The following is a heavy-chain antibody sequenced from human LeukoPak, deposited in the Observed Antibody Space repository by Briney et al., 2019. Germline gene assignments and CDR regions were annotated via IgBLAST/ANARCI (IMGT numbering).Heavy chain of an antibody. J-gene: IGHJ4*02. CDR2: IKQDGSEK. V-gene: IGHV3-7*01. D-gene: IGHD6-13*01. Sequence: PGGSLRLSCAASGFTFSSYWMSWVRQAPGKGLEWEANIKQDGSEKYYVDSVKGRFTISRDNAKNSLYLQMNSLRAEDTAVYYCARGIAAAGLFIDYFDYWGQGTLVTVSS. CDR1: GFTFSSYW. CDR3: ARGIAAAGLFIDYFDY.